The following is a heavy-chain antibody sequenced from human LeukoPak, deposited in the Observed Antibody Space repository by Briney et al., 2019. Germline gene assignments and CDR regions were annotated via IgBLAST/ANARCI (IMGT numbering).Heavy chain of an antibody. CDR2: ISTYTGRA. CDR3: ARADGTNSGTNAFDV. J-gene: IGHJ3*01. V-gene: IGHV1-18*01. Sequence: GASVKVSCKTSGYRFNVYDICWVRQAPGHGLDYVGWISTYTGRANYAQKFQGRVSMIADTSTSTAYLELTNLTSSDTGLYYCARADGTNSGTNAFDVWGLGTMVTVAS. D-gene: IGHD2-8*01. CDR1: GYRFNVYD.